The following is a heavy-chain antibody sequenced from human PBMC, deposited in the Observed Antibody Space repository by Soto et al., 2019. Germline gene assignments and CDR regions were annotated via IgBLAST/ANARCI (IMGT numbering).Heavy chain of an antibody. D-gene: IGHD3-9*01. CDR3: ARADVLRYFGGGMDV. CDR1: GGTFSSYT. J-gene: IGHJ6*02. Sequence: QVQLVQSGAEVKKPGSSVKVSCKASGGTFSSYTISWVRQAPGQGLEWMGRIIPILGIANYAQKFQGRVTITADKSTSTAYMERSSLRSEDTAVYYCARADVLRYFGGGMDVWGQGTTVTVSS. V-gene: IGHV1-69*02. CDR2: IIPILGIA.